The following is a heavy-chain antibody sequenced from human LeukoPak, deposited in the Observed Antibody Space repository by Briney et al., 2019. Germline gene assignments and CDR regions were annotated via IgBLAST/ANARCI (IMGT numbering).Heavy chain of an antibody. CDR1: GYTLTELS. Sequence: ASVKVSCKVSGYTLTELSMHWVRQAPGKGLEWMGGFDPEDGETIYAQKFQGRVTMTEDTSTDTAYMELSSLRSEDTAVYYCATGGWRDYYYYMDVWGKGTTVTISS. D-gene: IGHD2-15*01. CDR3: ATGGWRDYYYYMDV. CDR2: FDPEDGET. V-gene: IGHV1-24*01. J-gene: IGHJ6*03.